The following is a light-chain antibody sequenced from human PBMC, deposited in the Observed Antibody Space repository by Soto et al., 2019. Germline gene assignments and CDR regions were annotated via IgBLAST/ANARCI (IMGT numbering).Light chain of an antibody. Sequence: QSVLTQPPSVFGAPGQRVTISCTGSSSNVGAGYDVHWYQQIPGTAPKLLIYGNNNRPSGVPDRFSGSKSGASASLAISGLQPEDEADYYCQSYDDSVTTVFGTGTKVTVL. V-gene: IGLV1-40*01. J-gene: IGLJ1*01. CDR2: GNN. CDR1: SSNVGAGYD. CDR3: QSYDDSVTTV.